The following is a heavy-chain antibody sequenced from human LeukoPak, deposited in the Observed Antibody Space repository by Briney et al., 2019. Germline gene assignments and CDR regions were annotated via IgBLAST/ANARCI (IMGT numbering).Heavy chain of an antibody. D-gene: IGHD1-26*01. V-gene: IGHV7-4-1*02. Sequence: ASVKVSCKASGYTFNRYGMNWVRQAPGQGLEWMGWINTNTGNPTYAQGFTGRFVFSLDTSVSTAYLQINSLKAEDTAVYYCARDSISGSYVHYDNWGQRTLVTVSS. CDR2: INTNTGNP. CDR3: ARDSISGSYVHYDN. J-gene: IGHJ4*02. CDR1: GYTFNRYG.